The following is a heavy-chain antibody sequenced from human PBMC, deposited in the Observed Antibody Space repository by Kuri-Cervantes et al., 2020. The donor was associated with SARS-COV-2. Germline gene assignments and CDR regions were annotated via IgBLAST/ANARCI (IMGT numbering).Heavy chain of an antibody. CDR2: ISGSGGST. J-gene: IGHJ4*02. CDR3: AKDRSGGGSYDY. D-gene: IGHD1-26*01. Sequence: GESLKISCAASGFTFSDHYMSWVRQAPGKGLEWVSAISGSGGSTYYADSVKGRFTISRDNSKNTLYLQMNSLRAEDTAVYYCAKDRSGGGSYDYWGQGTLVTVSS. CDR1: GFTFSDHY. V-gene: IGHV3-23*01.